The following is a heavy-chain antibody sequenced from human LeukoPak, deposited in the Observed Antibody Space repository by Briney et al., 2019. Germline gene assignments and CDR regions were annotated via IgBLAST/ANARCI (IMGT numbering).Heavy chain of an antibody. V-gene: IGHV4-39*01. CDR1: GGSVNGSSYY. Sequence: PSETLSLTCSVSGGSVNGSSYYWGWIRQPPGKGLEWIGNVFCYGNTYYNPSLKSRVTISVDTSKNQFSLKLTSVTAADTAVYYCAKYGIYSFDYWGQGTLVTVSS. J-gene: IGHJ4*02. D-gene: IGHD2-21*01. CDR2: VFCYGNT. CDR3: AKYGIYSFDY.